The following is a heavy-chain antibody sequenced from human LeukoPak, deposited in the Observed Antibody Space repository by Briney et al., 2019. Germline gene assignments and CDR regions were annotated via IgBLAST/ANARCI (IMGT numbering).Heavy chain of an antibody. Sequence: PSETLSLTCTVSGGSISSSSDYWGWIRQAPGKGLEWIGSIYYHENTYYNSSLKSRVTISVDTSKNQSSLKLNSVTAADTAVYFCARRAYSAAYWKHFDYWGQGTLVTVSS. J-gene: IGHJ4*02. V-gene: IGHV4-39*01. D-gene: IGHD1-1*01. CDR1: GGSISSSSDY. CDR2: IYYHENT. CDR3: ARRAYSAAYWKHFDY.